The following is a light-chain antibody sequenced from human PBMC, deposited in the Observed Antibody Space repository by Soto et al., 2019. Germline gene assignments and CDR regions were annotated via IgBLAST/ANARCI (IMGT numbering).Light chain of an antibody. CDR1: SSDVGGYNY. CDR3: SSYAGSNVV. CDR2: EVY. V-gene: IGLV2-8*01. Sequence: QSVLTQPPSASGSPGQSVTISCTGTSSDVGGYNYVSWYQQHPGKAPKLMIYEVYKRPSGVPDRFSGSKSGNTASLTVSGLQADDEADYYCSSYAGSNVVFGGGTKLTVL. J-gene: IGLJ2*01.